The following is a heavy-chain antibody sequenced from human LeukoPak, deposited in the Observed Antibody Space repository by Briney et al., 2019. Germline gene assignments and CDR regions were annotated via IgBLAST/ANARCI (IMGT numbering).Heavy chain of an antibody. CDR2: MNPNSGNT. Sequence: ASVKVSCTASGYTFTSYDINWVRQATGQGLEWMGWMNPNSGNTGYAQKFQGRVTMTRNTSITTAYMELSSLRSEDTAVYYCARVVGSSWYLIDYWGQGTLVTVSS. CDR1: GYTFTSYD. J-gene: IGHJ4*02. D-gene: IGHD6-13*01. CDR3: ARVVGSSWYLIDY. V-gene: IGHV1-8*01.